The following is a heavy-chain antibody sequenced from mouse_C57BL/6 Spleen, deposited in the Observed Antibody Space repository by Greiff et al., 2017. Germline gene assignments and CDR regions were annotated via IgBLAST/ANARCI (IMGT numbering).Heavy chain of an antibody. CDR3: TRVHYYGSSFDY. Sequence: EVHLVESGEGLVKPGGSLKLSCAASGFTFSSYAMSWVRQTPEKRLEWVAYISSGGDYIYYADTVKGRFTISRDNARNTLYLQMSSLKSEDTAMYYCTRVHYYGSSFDYWGQGTTLTVSS. J-gene: IGHJ2*01. CDR1: GFTFSSYA. CDR2: ISSGGDYI. V-gene: IGHV5-9-1*02. D-gene: IGHD1-1*01.